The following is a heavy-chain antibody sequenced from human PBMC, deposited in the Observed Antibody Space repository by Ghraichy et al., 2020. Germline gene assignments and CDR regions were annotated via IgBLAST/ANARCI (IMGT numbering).Heavy chain of an antibody. D-gene: IGHD1-26*01. Sequence: GGSLRLSSAASGFTFSSYTMNWVRQAPGKGLEWVSFITGSNNYISYVDSVKGRSTISRDNAKNSLYLQMNSLRAEDTAVYYCARDGPQSYSGSYPPFDYWGQGTLVTVSS. V-gene: IGHV3-21*01. J-gene: IGHJ4*02. CDR2: ITGSNNYI. CDR1: GFTFSSYT. CDR3: ARDGPQSYSGSYPPFDY.